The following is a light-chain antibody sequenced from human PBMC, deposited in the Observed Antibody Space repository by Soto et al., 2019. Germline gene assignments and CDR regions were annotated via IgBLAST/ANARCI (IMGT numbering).Light chain of an antibody. CDR3: QQRTNWPWT. CDR1: KSVGGD. J-gene: IGKJ5*01. V-gene: IGKV3-11*01. Sequence: DIVLTQSPATLSLTTMQVASLSCMASKSVGGDLVWYQQHPGQAPRLLIYDASNRATGIPPRFSGSGSGTDFTLTISSLEPEDFAVYYCQQRTNWPWTFGQGTRLEIK. CDR2: DAS.